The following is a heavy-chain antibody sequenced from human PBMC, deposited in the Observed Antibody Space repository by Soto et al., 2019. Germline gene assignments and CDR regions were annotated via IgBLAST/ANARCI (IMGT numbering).Heavy chain of an antibody. CDR3: VRFGGAAAGPGDY. J-gene: IGHJ4*02. D-gene: IGHD6-13*01. V-gene: IGHV3-48*03. CDR1: EFTFGSYE. Sequence: PGGSLRLSCVASEFTFGSYEMNWVRQAPGKGLEWVSYISSSGTTIYYTDSVKGRFTVSRDNAKKSLYLQMNSLRAEDTAVYYCVRFGGAAAGPGDYWGQGTLVTVSS. CDR2: ISSSGTTI.